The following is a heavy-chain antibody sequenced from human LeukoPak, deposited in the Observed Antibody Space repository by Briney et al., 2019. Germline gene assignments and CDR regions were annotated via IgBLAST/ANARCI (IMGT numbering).Heavy chain of an antibody. CDR2: IHHSGMT. Sequence: PSETLSLTCAVSGYSISSGYYWSWIRQPPGKGLEWIATIHHSGMTYYNPSLKSRVTISVDTSKNQFSLKLSSVTAADTAVYYCVRHTGTTWGYSFDYWGQGTLVTVSS. J-gene: IGHJ4*02. CDR3: VRHTGTTWGYSFDY. V-gene: IGHV4-38-2*01. CDR1: GYSISSGYY. D-gene: IGHD7-27*01.